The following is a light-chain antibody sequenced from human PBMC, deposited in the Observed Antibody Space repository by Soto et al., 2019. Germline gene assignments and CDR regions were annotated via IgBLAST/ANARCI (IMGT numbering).Light chain of an antibody. CDR2: EVS. CDR1: SSDVGAYNY. J-gene: IGLJ1*01. CDR3: NSYAGTYSFFYV. V-gene: IGLV2-8*01. Sequence: QSALTQPPSASGSPGQSVTISCTGTSSDVGAYNYVSWYQQLPGKAPKLIIYEVSKRPSGVPDRFSGSKSGNTASLTVSGLQAEDEADYYCNSYAGTYSFFYVVGTGTKVTVL.